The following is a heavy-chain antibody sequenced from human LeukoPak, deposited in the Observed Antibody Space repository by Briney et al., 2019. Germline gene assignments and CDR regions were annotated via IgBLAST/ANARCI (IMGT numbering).Heavy chain of an antibody. CDR1: GFTVSSNY. CDR2: ISGSGGST. D-gene: IGHD3-3*01. V-gene: IGHV3-23*01. Sequence: PGGSLRLSCAASGFTVSSNYVSWVRQAPGKGLEWVSAISGSGGSTYYADSVKGRFTISRDNSKNTLYLQMNSLRAEDTAVYYCAKDQPQRTISPYAFDIWGQGTMVTVSS. J-gene: IGHJ3*02. CDR3: AKDQPQRTISPYAFDI.